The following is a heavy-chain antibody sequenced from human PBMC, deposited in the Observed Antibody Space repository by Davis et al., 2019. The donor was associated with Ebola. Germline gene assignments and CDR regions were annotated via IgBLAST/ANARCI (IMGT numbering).Heavy chain of an antibody. CDR2: IKQDGSEK. J-gene: IGHJ6*02. CDR1: GFTFSSYW. Sequence: GESLKISCAASGFTFSSYWMSWVRQAPGKGLEWVANIKQDGSEKYYVDSVKGRFTISRDNSKNTLYLQMNSLRVEDTAVYNCARETVAGNYYYYGMDVWGQGTTVTVSS. D-gene: IGHD6-19*01. CDR3: ARETVAGNYYYYGMDV. V-gene: IGHV3-7*01.